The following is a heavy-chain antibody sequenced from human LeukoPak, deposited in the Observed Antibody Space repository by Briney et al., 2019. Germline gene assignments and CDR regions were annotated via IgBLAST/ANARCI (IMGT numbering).Heavy chain of an antibody. D-gene: IGHD5-24*01. V-gene: IGHV3-11*01. J-gene: IGHJ4*02. CDR2: ISSSGSTI. CDR1: GFPLSVSY. CDR3: ARDWIGDGYNYYHYFDY. Sequence: PGGSLRLSCSASGFPLSVSYMRWIRQAPGKGLEWISYISSSGSTIYYADSVKGRFTISRETAKNSLYLQMNRLRAEDTAVYYCARDWIGDGYNYYHYFDYWGQGTLVTASS.